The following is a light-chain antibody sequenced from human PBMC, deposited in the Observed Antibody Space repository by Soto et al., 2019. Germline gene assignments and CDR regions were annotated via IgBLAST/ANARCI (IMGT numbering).Light chain of an antibody. V-gene: IGLV2-14*01. CDR3: AAWDDSLNGQV. CDR2: EVS. J-gene: IGLJ3*02. Sequence: QSALTQPASVSGSPGQSITISCTGTSSDVGGYNYVSWYQQHPGKAPKLIISEVSNRPSGVPDRFSGSKSGTSVSLAISGLRSEDEATYYCAAWDDSLNGQVFGGGTQLTVL. CDR1: SSDVGGYNY.